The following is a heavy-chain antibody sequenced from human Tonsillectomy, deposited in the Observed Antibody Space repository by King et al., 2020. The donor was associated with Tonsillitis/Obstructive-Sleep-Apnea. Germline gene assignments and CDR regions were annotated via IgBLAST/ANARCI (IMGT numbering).Heavy chain of an antibody. CDR3: ARDGGSNGYNLVSYYYYYMDV. CDR2: ISYDGSHK. Sequence: VQLVESGGGVVQPGRSLRLSCAASGFTFSSYAMHWVRQAPGKGLEWVAVISYDGSHKYYADSVKGRFTISRDNSKNTLYLQMDSPRAEDTAVYYCARDGGSNGYNLVSYYYYYMDVCGKGTTVTVSS. D-gene: IGHD5-24*01. CDR1: GFTFSSYA. J-gene: IGHJ6*03. V-gene: IGHV3-30*04.